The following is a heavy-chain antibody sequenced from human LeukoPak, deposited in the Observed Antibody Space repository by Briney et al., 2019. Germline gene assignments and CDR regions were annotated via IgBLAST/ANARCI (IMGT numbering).Heavy chain of an antibody. CDR3: ARELRYSSSWYYFDY. D-gene: IGHD6-13*01. CDR1: GGTFSSYA. Sequence: SVKVSCKASGGTFSSYAISWVRQAPGQGLEWIGGIIPIFGTANYAQKFQGRVTITADESTSTAYMELSSLRSEYTAVYYCARELRYSSSWYYFDYWGQGTLVTVSS. V-gene: IGHV1-69*13. CDR2: IIPIFGTA. J-gene: IGHJ4*02.